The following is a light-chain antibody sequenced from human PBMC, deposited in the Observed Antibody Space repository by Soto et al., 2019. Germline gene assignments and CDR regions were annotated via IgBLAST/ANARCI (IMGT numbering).Light chain of an antibody. CDR2: AAS. Sequence: DIQMTQSPSSLSASVGDRVTIACRASQSISNYLNWYQQKPGKAPKLLIYAASSLQSGVPSRFSGSGSGTDFTLTISSLQPEDFATYYCQQSYGSLFTFGPGTKVDIK. J-gene: IGKJ3*01. V-gene: IGKV1-39*01. CDR1: QSISNY. CDR3: QQSYGSLFT.